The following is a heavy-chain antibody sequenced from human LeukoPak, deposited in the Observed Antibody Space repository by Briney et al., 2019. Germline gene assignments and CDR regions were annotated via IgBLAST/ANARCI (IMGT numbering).Heavy chain of an antibody. D-gene: IGHD3-10*01. J-gene: IGHJ2*01. CDR1: GGSMSSTDHF. Sequence: SETLSLTCIVSGGSMSSTDHFWGWIRQPPGKGLEWIGSFYYTGTIFYSPSLESRGTISISLKIRSVTAADTAVYYCARQGVVPNKAGWYFGLWGRGALVTVSS. V-gene: IGHV4-39*01. CDR3: ARQGVVPNKAGWYFGL. CDR2: FYYTGTI.